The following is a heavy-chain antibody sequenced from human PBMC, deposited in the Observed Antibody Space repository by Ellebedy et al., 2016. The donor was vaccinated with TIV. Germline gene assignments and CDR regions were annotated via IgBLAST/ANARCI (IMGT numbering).Heavy chain of an antibody. V-gene: IGHV4-39*02. Sequence: MPSETLSLTCTVSGGSISSRSYSWGWIRQPPGKGLEWIGSIYYSGITYYNPSLKSRVTISVDTSKNQFSLKLSAVTAADTAVYYCARETEERYVFDIWGPGTVVTVSS. CDR3: ARETEERYVFDI. D-gene: IGHD1-26*01. CDR1: GGSISSRSYS. CDR2: IYYSGIT. J-gene: IGHJ3*02.